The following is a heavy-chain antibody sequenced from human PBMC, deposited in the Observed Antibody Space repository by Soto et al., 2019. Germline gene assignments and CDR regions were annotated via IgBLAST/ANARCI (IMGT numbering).Heavy chain of an antibody. CDR2: IVPIFGTA. V-gene: IGHV1-69*13. CDR1: GGTFSRHG. Sequence: ASVKVSCKASGGTFSRHGISWVRQAPGQGLEWMGGIVPIFGTANYAQKFQGRVTITADVSTSTAYMELSSLSSEDTAVYYCARDPYSSSHNWFDPWGQGTLVTVSS. J-gene: IGHJ5*01. D-gene: IGHD6-6*01. CDR3: ARDPYSSSHNWFDP.